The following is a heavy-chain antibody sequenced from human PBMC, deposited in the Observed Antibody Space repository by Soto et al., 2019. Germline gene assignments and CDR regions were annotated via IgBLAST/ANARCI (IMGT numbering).Heavy chain of an antibody. CDR3: AREQEGGVVTATFDY. CDR1: GFTFSSYW. J-gene: IGHJ4*02. CDR2: IKQDGSDK. Sequence: EVQLVESGGGLVQPGGSLRLSCAASGFTFSSYWMSWVRQAPGKGLEWVANIKQDGSDKYYVDSVKGRFTISRDNAKNSLYLQMNSLRAEDTAVYYCAREQEGGVVTATFDYWGQGTLVTVSS. V-gene: IGHV3-7*01. D-gene: IGHD2-21*02.